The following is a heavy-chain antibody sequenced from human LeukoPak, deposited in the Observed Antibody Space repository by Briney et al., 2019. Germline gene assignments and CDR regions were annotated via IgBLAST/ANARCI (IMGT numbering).Heavy chain of an antibody. CDR2: IYNSEAT. J-gene: IGHJ4*02. CDR1: GGSITGNY. D-gene: IGHD4-17*01. CDR3: ARHDGD. Sequence: PSETLSLTCTVSGGSITGNYWSWSRQPPGKGLEWIGYIYNSEATNYNPSPKSRVTISIDTSKNQFSLKLSSVTAADTAVYYCARHDGDWGQGILVTVSS. V-gene: IGHV4-59*08.